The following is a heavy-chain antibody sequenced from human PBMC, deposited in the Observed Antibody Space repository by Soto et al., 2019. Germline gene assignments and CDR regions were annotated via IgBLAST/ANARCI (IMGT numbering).Heavy chain of an antibody. V-gene: IGHV1-69*13. CDR1: GGTFSSYA. Sequence: GASVKVSCKASGGTFSSYAISWVRQAPGQGLEWMGGIIPIFGTANYAQKFQGRVTITADESTSTAYMELSSLRSEDTAVYYCARGTTVYGSGSYNTPYYYYYGMDVWGQGTTVTVSS. CDR3: ARGTTVYGSGSYNTPYYYYYGMDV. D-gene: IGHD3-10*01. J-gene: IGHJ6*02. CDR2: IIPIFGTA.